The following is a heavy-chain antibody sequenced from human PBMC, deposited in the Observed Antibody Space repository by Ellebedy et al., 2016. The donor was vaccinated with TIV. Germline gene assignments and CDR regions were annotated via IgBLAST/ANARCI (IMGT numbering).Heavy chain of an antibody. V-gene: IGHV3-48*03. CDR3: ARDLYYGDPIRLDY. J-gene: IGHJ4*02. Sequence: PGGSLRLSCAASGFTFSSYEMNWVRQAPGKGLEWVSYISSSGSTIYYADSVKGRFTISRDNAKNSLYLQMNSLRAEDTAVYYCARDLYYGDPIRLDYWGQGTLVTVSS. CDR2: ISSSGSTI. CDR1: GFTFSSYE. D-gene: IGHD4-17*01.